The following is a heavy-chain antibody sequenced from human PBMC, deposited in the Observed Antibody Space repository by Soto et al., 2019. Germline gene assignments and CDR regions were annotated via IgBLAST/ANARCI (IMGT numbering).Heavy chain of an antibody. CDR1: GFTFSNYG. CDR2: LWYDGTNT. CDR3: ARDLSGPLDY. V-gene: IGHV3-33*01. D-gene: IGHD3-16*02. Sequence: PGGSLRLSCAASGFTFSNYGMHWVRQAPGKGLEWVALLWYDGTNTYYADSVKGRFTISRDTSKNTLYLQMNSLRAVDTAVYFCARDLSGPLDYWGQGTLVTVSS. J-gene: IGHJ4*02.